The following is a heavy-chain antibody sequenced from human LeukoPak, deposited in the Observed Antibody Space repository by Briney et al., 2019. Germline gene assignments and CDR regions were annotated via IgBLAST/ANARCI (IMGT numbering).Heavy chain of an antibody. Sequence: SETLSLTCSVSGYSISSGYYWGWIRQPPGKGLEWIGYIYYSGSTNYNPSLKGRVTISVDTSKNQFSLKLSSVTAADTAVYYCAREKTRGSSSWLDYWGQGTLVTVSS. CDR3: AREKTRGSSSWLDY. J-gene: IGHJ4*02. CDR1: GYSISSGYY. V-gene: IGHV4-59*01. D-gene: IGHD6-13*01. CDR2: IYYSGST.